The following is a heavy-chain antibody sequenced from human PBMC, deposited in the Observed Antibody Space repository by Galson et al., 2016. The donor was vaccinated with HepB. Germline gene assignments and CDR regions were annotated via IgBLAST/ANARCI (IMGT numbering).Heavy chain of an antibody. CDR3: AREGYYYDNSFFRRENAFDM. V-gene: IGHV3-74*01. CDR2: INSDGNTT. D-gene: IGHD3-22*01. CDR1: GFTFSSYW. J-gene: IGHJ3*02. Sequence: SLRLSCAASGFTFSSYWMHWVRQAPGKGLVWVSRINSDGNTTNYADSVKGRFTISRDNAKNTLYLQMNSLRAEDTAVHYCAREGYYYDNSFFRRENAFDMWGQGKVVSVSS.